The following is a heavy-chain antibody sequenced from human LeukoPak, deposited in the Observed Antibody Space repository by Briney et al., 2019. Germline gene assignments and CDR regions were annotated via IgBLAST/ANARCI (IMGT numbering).Heavy chain of an antibody. D-gene: IGHD3-10*01. J-gene: IGHJ3*02. Sequence: PAETLSLTCTVSGYSISNVNYWGWIRQPPGKGLEWIGSVYHTGPTYFNPSLKSRVTMSADTSKKQLSLKLNSMTAADTAVYYCAREARSGSYAFDIWGQGTMVTVSS. CDR3: AREARSGSYAFDI. V-gene: IGHV4-38-2*02. CDR1: GYSISNVNY. CDR2: VYHTGPT.